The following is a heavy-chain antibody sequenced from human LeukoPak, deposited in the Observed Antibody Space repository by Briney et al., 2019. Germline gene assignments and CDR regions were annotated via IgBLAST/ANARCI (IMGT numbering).Heavy chain of an antibody. J-gene: IGHJ4*02. CDR1: GFTFSTYT. CDR2: ISGSDGGT. V-gene: IGHV3-23*01. Sequence: QTGGSLRLSCAASGFTFSTYTMSWVRQAPGKGLEWVSAISGSDGGTSYTDSVKGRFTISRDNSKNTLSLQMNSLRAEDTAVYYCAKAYCSYISCSHRTFDYWGQGTLVTVSS. CDR3: AKAYCSYISCSHRTFDY. D-gene: IGHD2-2*01.